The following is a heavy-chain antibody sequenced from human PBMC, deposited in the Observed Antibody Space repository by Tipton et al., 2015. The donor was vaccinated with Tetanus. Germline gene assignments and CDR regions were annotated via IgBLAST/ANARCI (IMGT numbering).Heavy chain of an antibody. CDR1: GDSLNSGHY. Sequence: TLSLTCAVSGDSLNSGHYWTWIRQAAGKGLEWIGRVYSTGTTDYSPSLKSRVTMSVDTSKNELSLRLTSVAAADTAVYYCATVPSNNWYYFDYWGQGTLVTVSS. CDR2: VYSTGTT. J-gene: IGHJ4*02. V-gene: IGHV4-4*07. CDR3: ATVPSNNWYYFDY. D-gene: IGHD4-11*01.